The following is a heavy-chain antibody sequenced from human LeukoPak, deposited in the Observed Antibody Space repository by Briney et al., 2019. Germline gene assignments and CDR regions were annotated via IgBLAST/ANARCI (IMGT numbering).Heavy chain of an antibody. CDR1: GFSFSDYE. J-gene: IGHJ4*02. Sequence: GGSLRLSCAASGFSFSDYEMAWVRQAPGMGLEWISYISNSGDIRRYADAVKGRFAISRDNAKNSVSLQMNSLRADDTGLYFCAGGPQYSGSYGDWGQGTLVTVSS. CDR3: AGGPQYSGSYGD. D-gene: IGHD1-26*01. V-gene: IGHV3-48*03. CDR2: ISNSGDIR.